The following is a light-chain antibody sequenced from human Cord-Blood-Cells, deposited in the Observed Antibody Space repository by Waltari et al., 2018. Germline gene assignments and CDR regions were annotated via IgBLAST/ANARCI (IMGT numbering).Light chain of an antibody. CDR2: KGS. CDR1: QSISSW. J-gene: IGKJ1*01. V-gene: IGKV1-5*03. Sequence: DIQMTQSPSTLSASVGDRVTTTCRASQSISSWLAWYQQKPGKAPKLLIYKGSSLESGVPSRFSGSGSGTEFTLTISSLQPDDFATYYCQQYNSYAWTFGQGTKVEIK. CDR3: QQYNSYAWT.